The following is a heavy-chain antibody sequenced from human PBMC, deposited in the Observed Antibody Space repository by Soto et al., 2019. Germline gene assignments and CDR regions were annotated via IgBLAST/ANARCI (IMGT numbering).Heavy chain of an antibody. Sequence: EVQLVESGGGLVQPGRSLRLSCVASGFTAGDCAMHWVRQAPGKGLEWVSGISSNSDTIDYADSVKGRFTISRDNAKNSLFLQMNSLRPEDTALYYCAKDMKWGGMTTIHYFDSWGQRTLVTVSS. CDR2: ISSNSDTI. CDR1: GFTAGDCA. J-gene: IGHJ4*02. V-gene: IGHV3-9*02. D-gene: IGHD4-17*01. CDR3: AKDMKWGGMTTIHYFDS.